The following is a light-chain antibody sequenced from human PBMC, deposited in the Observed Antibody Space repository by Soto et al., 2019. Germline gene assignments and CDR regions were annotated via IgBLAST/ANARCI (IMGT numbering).Light chain of an antibody. CDR3: QQYNSYPGT. J-gene: IGKJ2*01. Sequence: DIQMTQSPSTLSASVGDRVTITCRASQTISTWLAWYQQKPGKAPKLLIYKASTLESGVPSRFSGSGSGTAFTLTISSLQPDDFATYYCQQYNSYPGTFGQGTKLEI. CDR1: QTISTW. CDR2: KAS. V-gene: IGKV1-5*03.